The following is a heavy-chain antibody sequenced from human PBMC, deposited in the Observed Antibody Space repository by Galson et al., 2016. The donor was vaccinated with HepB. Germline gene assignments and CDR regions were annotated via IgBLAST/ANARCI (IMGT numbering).Heavy chain of an antibody. CDR3: TRDPPTLADDVDY. D-gene: IGHD6-19*01. J-gene: IGHJ4*02. CDR1: GYIFRNYG. Sequence: SVKVSCKASGYIFRNYGITWVRQAPGQGLEWMGWIGVYNGDTAYSQELQGRVTMTTDTSTSTAYMELRGLRSDDTAIYYCTRDPPTLADDVDYWGQGTLVTVSS. CDR2: IGVYNGDT. V-gene: IGHV1-18*01.